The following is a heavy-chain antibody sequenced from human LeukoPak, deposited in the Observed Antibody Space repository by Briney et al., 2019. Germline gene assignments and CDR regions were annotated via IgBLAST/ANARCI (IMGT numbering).Heavy chain of an antibody. CDR2: ISWNSGSI. Sequence: PGRSLRLSCAASGFTFDDYAMPWVRHAPGKGLEWVSGISWNSGSIGYADSVKGRFTISRDNAKNSLYLQMNSLRAEDTALYYCAKAGHDYGDHTDDAFDIWGQGTMVTVSS. CDR1: GFTFDDYA. V-gene: IGHV3-9*01. D-gene: IGHD4-17*01. CDR3: AKAGHDYGDHTDDAFDI. J-gene: IGHJ3*02.